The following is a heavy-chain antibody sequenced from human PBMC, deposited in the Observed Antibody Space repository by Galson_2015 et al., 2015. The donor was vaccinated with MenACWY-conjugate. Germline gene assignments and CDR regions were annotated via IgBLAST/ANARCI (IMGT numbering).Heavy chain of an antibody. CDR3: ARHPPGGRGMDV. J-gene: IGHJ6*02. D-gene: IGHD1-26*01. Sequence: QSGAEVKKPGESLTISCKGSGYSFTHCWIGWVRQMPGRGLEWMGLIDPHNSNTRYSPSFQGQVTISADESISTAFLQWSSLKASDTAMYYCARHPPGGRGMDVWGRGTTVTVSS. CDR2: IDPHNSNT. CDR1: GYSFTHCW. V-gene: IGHV5-51*01.